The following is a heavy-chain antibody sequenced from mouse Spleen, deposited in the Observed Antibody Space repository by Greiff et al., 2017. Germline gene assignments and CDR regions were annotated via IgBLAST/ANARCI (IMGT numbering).Heavy chain of an antibody. CDR1: GYTFTSYW. Sequence: QVQLQQPGAELVKPGASVKLSCKASGYTFTSYWMHWVKQRPGQGLEWIGMIHPNSGSTNYNEKFKSKATLTVDKSSSTAYMQLSSLTSEDSAVYYCAKGGSYRHAWFAYWGQGTLVTVSA. CDR2: IHPNSGST. J-gene: IGHJ3*01. D-gene: IGHD2-14*01. CDR3: AKGGSYRHAWFAY. V-gene: IGHV1-64*01.